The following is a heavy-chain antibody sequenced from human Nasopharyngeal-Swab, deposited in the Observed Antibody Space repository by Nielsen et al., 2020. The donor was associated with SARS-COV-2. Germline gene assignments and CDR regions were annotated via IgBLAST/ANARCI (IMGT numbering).Heavy chain of an antibody. D-gene: IGHD2-15*01. Sequence: SVKVSCKASGGTFSSYAISWVRQAPGQGLEWMGGIIPILGIANYAQKFQGRVTITADKSTSTAYMELSSLRSEDTAVYYCATEPATGYCSGGSCYRFGYWGQGTLVTVSS. CDR2: IIPILGIA. J-gene: IGHJ4*02. V-gene: IGHV1-69*10. CDR3: ATEPATGYCSGGSCYRFGY. CDR1: GGTFSSYA.